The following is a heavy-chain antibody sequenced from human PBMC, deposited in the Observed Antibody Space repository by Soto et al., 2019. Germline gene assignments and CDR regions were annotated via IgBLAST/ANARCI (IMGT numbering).Heavy chain of an antibody. J-gene: IGHJ4*02. CDR2: ITHSGST. CDR3: ASSSVRGWSY. V-gene: IGHV4-34*01. D-gene: IGHD3-10*02. CDR1: GGSFSGYY. Sequence: PSETLSLTCAVYGGSFSGYYWTWIRQPPGKGLEWIGEITHSGSTNYNPSLKSRVTISVDTSKNQFSLNLNSVTAADTAVYYCASSSVRGWSYWGPGTLVTVSS.